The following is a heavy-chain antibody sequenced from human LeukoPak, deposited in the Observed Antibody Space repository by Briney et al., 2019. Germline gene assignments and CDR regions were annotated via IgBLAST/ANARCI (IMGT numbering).Heavy chain of an antibody. CDR2: ISAYNGNI. CDR1: GYTFTSFG. Sequence: ASVKVSCKAFGYTFTSFGISWVRQAPGQGLEWMGWISAYNGNINYAQKFQGRVTMTTDISTSIAYMEVRSLRSEDTAVYYCVRDLGVDTTMIFFDYWGQGSVVTVSS. V-gene: IGHV1-18*01. D-gene: IGHD5-18*01. J-gene: IGHJ4*02. CDR3: VRDLGVDTTMIFFDY.